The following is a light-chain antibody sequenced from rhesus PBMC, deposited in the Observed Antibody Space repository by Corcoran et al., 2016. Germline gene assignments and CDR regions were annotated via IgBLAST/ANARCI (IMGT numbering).Light chain of an antibody. CDR2: AAS. Sequence: DIQMTQSPSSLSASVGDRVTITCRASPTISSYLAWYQPKPGKVPKLLNYAASNLESRFPSRFSGSGSGTEFTLTISSLQPEDFATYYCQQHNSHPYSFGQGTKVEIK. CDR3: QQHNSHPYS. CDR1: PTISSY. J-gene: IGKJ2*01. V-gene: IGKV1-44*02.